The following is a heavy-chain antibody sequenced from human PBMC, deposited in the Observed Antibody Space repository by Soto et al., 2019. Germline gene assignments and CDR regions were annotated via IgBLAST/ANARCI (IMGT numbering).Heavy chain of an antibody. V-gene: IGHV4-30-2*01. J-gene: IGHJ6*02. CDR2: IYHTGNT. CDR1: GGSINSGGYS. CDR3: ARVERTLSTPFAYGMDV. D-gene: IGHD2-2*01. Sequence: QLQLQESGSGLVKPSQTLSLTCTVSGGSINSGGYSWIWIRQPPGKGLEWIGYIYHTGNTFYNPSLQSRVTISVAQSKNQFSLSLGSVTAADTAMYYCARVERTLSTPFAYGMDVWGQGTTVTVS.